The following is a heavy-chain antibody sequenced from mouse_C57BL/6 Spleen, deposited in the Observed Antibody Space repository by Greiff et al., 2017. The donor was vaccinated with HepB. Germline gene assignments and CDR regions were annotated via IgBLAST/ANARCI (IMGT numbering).Heavy chain of an antibody. CDR2: INPNNGGT. V-gene: IGHV1-26*01. CDR1: GYTFTDYY. D-gene: IGHD3-1*01. CDR3: AEGLGTSGFAY. Sequence: VQLQQSGPELVKPGASVKISCKASGYTFTDYYMNWVKQSHGKSLEWIGDINPNNGGTSYNQKFKGKATLTVDKSSSTAYMELRSLTSEDSAVYYCAEGLGTSGFAYWGQGTLVTVSA. J-gene: IGHJ3*01.